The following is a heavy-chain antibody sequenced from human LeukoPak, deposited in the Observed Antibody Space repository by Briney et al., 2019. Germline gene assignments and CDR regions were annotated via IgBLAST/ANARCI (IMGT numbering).Heavy chain of an antibody. J-gene: IGHJ6*02. V-gene: IGHV3-15*01. CDR2: ITSKIAGGAT. CDR3: ATSTVTQRYGMEV. Sequence: GGSLRLSCAASGFTFSDTWMSWVRQAPGKGLEWVGRITSKIAGGATDYAAPVKGRFTISRDDSKNTLYLEMSSLKAEDTAVYYCATSTVTQRYGMEVWGQGTTVTVSS. D-gene: IGHD4-17*01. CDR1: GFTFSDTW.